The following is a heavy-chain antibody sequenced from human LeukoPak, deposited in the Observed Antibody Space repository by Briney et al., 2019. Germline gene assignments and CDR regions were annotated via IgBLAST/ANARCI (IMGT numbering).Heavy chain of an antibody. CDR2: IYTSGST. J-gene: IGHJ4*02. CDR3: ARGGDSSGYYWPHFDY. Sequence: SETLSLTCTVSGGSISSGSYYWSWIRQPAGKGLEWIGRIYTSGSTNYNPSLKSRVTISVDTSKNQFSLKLSSVTAADTAVYYCARGGDSSGYYWPHFDYWGQGTLVTVSS. V-gene: IGHV4-61*02. CDR1: GGSISSGSYY. D-gene: IGHD3-22*01.